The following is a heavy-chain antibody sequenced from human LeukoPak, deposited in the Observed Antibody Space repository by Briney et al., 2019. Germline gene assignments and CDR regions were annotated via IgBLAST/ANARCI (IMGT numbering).Heavy chain of an antibody. CDR1: GGSLSSGGYY. V-gene: IGHV4-31*03. Sequence: SETLSLTCTVSGGSLSSGGYYWSWIRQHPGKGLEWIGYIYYSGSTYYNPSLKSRLSTSVDTSKNQFSLKLSSVTAADTAIYYCARLLSSDWYKGAFDIWGQGTMVTVSS. CDR3: ARLLSSDWYKGAFDI. J-gene: IGHJ3*02. CDR2: IYYSGST. D-gene: IGHD6-19*01.